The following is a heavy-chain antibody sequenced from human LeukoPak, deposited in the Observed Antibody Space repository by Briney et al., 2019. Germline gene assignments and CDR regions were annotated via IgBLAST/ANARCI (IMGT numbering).Heavy chain of an antibody. CDR2: IRYDGSNK. D-gene: IGHD6-6*01. V-gene: IGHV3-30*02. CDR1: GFTFSSYG. Sequence: GGSLRLSCAASGFTFSSYGMHWVRQAPGKGMEWVAFIRYDGSNKYYADSVKGRFTISRDNSKNTLYLQMNSLRAEDTAVYYCAKDPSSSYNWFDPWGQGTLVTVSS. CDR3: AKDPSSSYNWFDP. J-gene: IGHJ5*02.